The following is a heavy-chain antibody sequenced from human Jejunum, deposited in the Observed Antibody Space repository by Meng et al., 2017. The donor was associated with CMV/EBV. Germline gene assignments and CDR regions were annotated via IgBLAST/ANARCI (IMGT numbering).Heavy chain of an antibody. J-gene: IGHJ5*02. CDR2: INPNNGDT. V-gene: IGHV1-2*02. CDR1: GYTFIDHF. CDR3: GRGVGSIDPRFDP. D-gene: IGHD1-26*01. Sequence: SGYTFIDHFMYWVRQAPGQGLEWMGWINPNNGDTSYAQKFQGRVTMTRDKSITTVYMDLNRLTSDDTAFYYCGRGVGSIDPRFDPWGQGTLVTVSS.